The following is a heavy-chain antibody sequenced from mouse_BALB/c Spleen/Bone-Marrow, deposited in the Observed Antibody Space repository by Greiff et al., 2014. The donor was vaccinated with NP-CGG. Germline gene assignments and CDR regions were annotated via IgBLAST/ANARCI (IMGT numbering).Heavy chain of an antibody. Sequence: VQLQQSGAELVKPGASVKLSCTASGFNIKDTYMHWVKQRPEQGLEWIGRIDPANGNTKYDPKFQGKATITADTSSNTAYLQLSSLTSEDTAVYYCARYYYGSIYFDYWGQGTTLTVSS. CDR2: IDPANGNT. J-gene: IGHJ2*01. CDR1: GFNIKDTY. D-gene: IGHD1-1*01. V-gene: IGHV14-3*02. CDR3: ARYYYGSIYFDY.